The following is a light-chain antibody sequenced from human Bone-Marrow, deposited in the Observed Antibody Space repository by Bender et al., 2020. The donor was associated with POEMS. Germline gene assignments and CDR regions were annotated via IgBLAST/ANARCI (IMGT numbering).Light chain of an antibody. J-gene: IGLJ3*02. V-gene: IGLV2-8*01. CDR2: DVN. CDR3: SSYAGSNWV. Sequence: QSALTQPASVSGSPGQSVTISCTGTSSDVGGYNYVSWYQQHPGKAPKLMIRDVNKRPSGVPDRFSGSKSGNTASLTVSGLQAEDEADYYCSSYAGSNWVFGGGTKLTVL. CDR1: SSDVGGYNY.